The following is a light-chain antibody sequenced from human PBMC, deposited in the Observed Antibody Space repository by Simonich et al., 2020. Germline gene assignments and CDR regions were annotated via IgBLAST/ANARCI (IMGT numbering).Light chain of an antibody. Sequence: QSALTQPASVSGSPGQSITISCTGTSSDVGCYNYVSWYQQHPGKAPKLIIYDVSKRPSGFPDRFSGSKSGNTASLTISGLQAEDEADYYCCSYAGSYTLVFGGGTKLTVL. CDR3: CSYAGSYTLV. V-gene: IGLV2-11*01. J-gene: IGLJ2*01. CDR1: SSDVGCYNY. CDR2: DVS.